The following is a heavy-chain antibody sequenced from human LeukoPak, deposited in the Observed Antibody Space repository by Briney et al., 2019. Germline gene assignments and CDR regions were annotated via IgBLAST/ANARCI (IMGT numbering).Heavy chain of an antibody. CDR1: GFTFSSYS. J-gene: IGHJ6*02. CDR3: ARGTFWSGSPYGMDV. D-gene: IGHD3-3*01. Sequence: GGSLRLSCAASGFTFSSYSMNWVRQAPGKGLEWVSSISSSSSYIYYADSVKGRFTISRDNAKNSLYPQMNSLRAEDTAVYYCARGTFWSGSPYGMDVWGQGTTVTVSS. CDR2: ISSSSSYI. V-gene: IGHV3-21*01.